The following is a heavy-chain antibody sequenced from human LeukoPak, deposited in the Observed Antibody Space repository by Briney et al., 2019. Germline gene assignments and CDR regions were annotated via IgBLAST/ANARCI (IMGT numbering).Heavy chain of an antibody. CDR3: AKWALYDFWSGNYGGPYFDY. CDR1: GFTFSSYA. Sequence: GGSLRLSCAASGFTFSSYAMSWVRQAPGKGLEWVSAISGSGGSTYHADSVKGRFTISRDNSKNTLYLQMNSLRAEDTAVYYCAKWALYDFWSGNYGGPYFDYWGQGTLVTVSS. J-gene: IGHJ4*02. V-gene: IGHV3-23*01. D-gene: IGHD3-3*01. CDR2: ISGSGGST.